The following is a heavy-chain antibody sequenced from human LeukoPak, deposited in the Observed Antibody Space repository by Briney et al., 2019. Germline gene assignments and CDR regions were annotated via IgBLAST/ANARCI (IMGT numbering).Heavy chain of an antibody. CDR3: ARGEKPDTAMVIPPFDY. J-gene: IGHJ4*02. V-gene: IGHV4-31*03. Sequence: PSETLSLTCTVSGGSISSGGYYWSWIRQHPGKGLEWIGYIYYSGSTYYNPSLKSRVTISVDTSKNQFSLKLSSVTAADTAVYYCARGEKPDTAMVIPPFDYWGQGTLVTVSS. CDR2: IYYSGST. CDR1: GGSISSGGYY. D-gene: IGHD5-18*01.